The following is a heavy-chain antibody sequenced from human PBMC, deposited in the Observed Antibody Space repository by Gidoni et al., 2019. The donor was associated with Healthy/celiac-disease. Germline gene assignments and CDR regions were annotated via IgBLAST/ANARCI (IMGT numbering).Heavy chain of an antibody. CDR2: ISYDGSNK. Sequence: QVQLVESGGGVVQPGRSLRLSCAAYGFTLSSYGMHWVRQAPGKGLEWVAVISYDGSNKYYADSGKGRFTISRDNSKNTLYLQMNSLRAEDTAVYYCAKDLSGWYQPDYWGQGTLVTVSS. D-gene: IGHD6-19*01. V-gene: IGHV3-30*18. J-gene: IGHJ4*02. CDR1: GFTLSSYG. CDR3: AKDLSGWYQPDY.